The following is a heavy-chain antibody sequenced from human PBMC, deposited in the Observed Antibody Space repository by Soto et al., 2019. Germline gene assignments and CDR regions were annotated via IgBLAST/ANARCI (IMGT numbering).Heavy chain of an antibody. Sequence: QVELVQSGAEVKKPGASVKVSCKASGYTFTESYMHWVRQAPGQGPEWMGWINPNSGGTNYAQKFQGRVTMTRDTSITTTYMELSRLRSDDTAVYYCARDRPSWGMDVWGLGTTVTVSS. D-gene: IGHD6-13*01. CDR3: ARDRPSWGMDV. CDR2: INPNSGGT. V-gene: IGHV1-2*02. CDR1: GYTFTESY. J-gene: IGHJ6*02.